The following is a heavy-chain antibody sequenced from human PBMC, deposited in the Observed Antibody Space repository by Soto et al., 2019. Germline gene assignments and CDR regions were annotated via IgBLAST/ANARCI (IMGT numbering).Heavy chain of an antibody. CDR3: ARGLYSGWHYFDY. Sequence: GGSLRLSCAASGFSFSSYGMHWVRQAPGKGLEWVAMISYDGTDEYYADSVKGRFTISRDNSKNTLYLQMNSLRAEDTAVYYCARGLYSGWHYFDYWGQGTLVTVSS. CDR2: ISYDGTDE. CDR1: GFSFSSYG. D-gene: IGHD5-12*01. V-gene: IGHV3-30*03. J-gene: IGHJ4*02.